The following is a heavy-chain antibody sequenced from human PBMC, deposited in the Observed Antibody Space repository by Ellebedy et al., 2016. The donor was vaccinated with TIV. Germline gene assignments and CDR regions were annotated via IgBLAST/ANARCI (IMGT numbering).Heavy chain of an antibody. CDR2: IIPILGIA. CDR1: GGTFSSYP. V-gene: IGHV1-69*02. CDR3: ARQYYDFWSRQSNWFDP. J-gene: IGHJ5*02. Sequence: AASVKVSCKASGGTFSSYPISWVRQAPGQGLEWMGRIIPILGIANYAQKFQGRVTITADKSTSIAYMELSSLRSEDTAVYYCARQYYDFWSRQSNWFDPWGQGTLVTVSS. D-gene: IGHD3-3*01.